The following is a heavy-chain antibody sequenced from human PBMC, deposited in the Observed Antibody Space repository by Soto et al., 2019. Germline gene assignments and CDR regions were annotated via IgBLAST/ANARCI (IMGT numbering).Heavy chain of an antibody. V-gene: IGHV4-34*01. Sequence: SETLSLTCAVYGGSFSGYYWSWIRQPPGKGLEWIGEINYGGSNNYNPSLKSRVTISIDTPKNQFSLKLSSVTAADTAVYYCARSPTHVLLWFGELRGFDPWGQGTLVTVSS. J-gene: IGHJ5*02. CDR1: GGSFSGYY. CDR2: INYGGSN. D-gene: IGHD3-10*01. CDR3: ARSPTHVLLWFGELRGFDP.